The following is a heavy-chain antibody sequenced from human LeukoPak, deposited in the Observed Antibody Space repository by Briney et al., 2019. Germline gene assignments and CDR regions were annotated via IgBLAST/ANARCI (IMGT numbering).Heavy chain of an antibody. CDR2: INPNSGGT. CDR1: GYTFTGYY. CDR3: ARGGYCTNGVCYSHYYYGMDV. Sequence: ASVKVSCKASGYTFTGYYMHWVRQAPGQGLEWMGWINPNSGGTNCAQKFQGRVTMTRDTSISTAYMELSRLRSDDTAVYYCARGGYCTNGVCYSHYYYGMDVWGQGTTVTVSS. J-gene: IGHJ6*02. D-gene: IGHD2-8*01. V-gene: IGHV1-2*02.